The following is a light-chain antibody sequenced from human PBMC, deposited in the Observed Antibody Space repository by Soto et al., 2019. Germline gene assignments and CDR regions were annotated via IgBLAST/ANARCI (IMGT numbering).Light chain of an antibody. Sequence: AIQMTQSPSSLSASVGDRVTITCRASQDIRNDLGWFQHRPGTAPKLLIYAASNLQDGVPSRFGGSGSGTEFTLTISSLQPDDFGRYYCQQYYDYPWTFGQGTKVDIK. V-gene: IGKV1-6*01. CDR2: AAS. CDR1: QDIRND. CDR3: QQYYDYPWT. J-gene: IGKJ1*01.